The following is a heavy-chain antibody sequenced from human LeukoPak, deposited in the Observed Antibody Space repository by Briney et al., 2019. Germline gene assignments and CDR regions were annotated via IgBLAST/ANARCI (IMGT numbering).Heavy chain of an antibody. Sequence: TSETLSLTCTVSGGSISSYYWSWIRQPPGKGLEWIGEINHSGSTNYNPSLKSRVTISVDTSKNQFSLKLSSVTAADTAVYYCARATYYDFWSGYGFCYFDYWGQGTLVTVSS. CDR1: GGSISSYY. V-gene: IGHV4-34*01. J-gene: IGHJ4*02. D-gene: IGHD3-3*01. CDR2: INHSGST. CDR3: ARATYYDFWSGYGFCYFDY.